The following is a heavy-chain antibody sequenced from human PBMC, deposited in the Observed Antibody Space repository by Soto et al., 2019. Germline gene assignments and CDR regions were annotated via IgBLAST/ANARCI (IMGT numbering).Heavy chain of an antibody. V-gene: IGHV3-9*01. CDR3: AKVGYCSSTSCMGGAFDI. J-gene: IGHJ3*02. D-gene: IGHD2-2*01. CDR2: ISWNSGSI. CDR1: GFTFDDYA. Sequence: DVQLVESGGGLVQPGRSLRLSCAASGFTFDDYAMHWVRQAPGKGLEWVSGISWNSGSIGYADSVKGRFTISRDNAKNSLYLQMNSLRAEDTALYYCAKVGYCSSTSCMGGAFDIWGQGTMVTVSS.